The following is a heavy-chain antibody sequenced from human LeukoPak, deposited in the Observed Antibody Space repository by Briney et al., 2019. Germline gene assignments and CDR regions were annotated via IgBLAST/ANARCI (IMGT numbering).Heavy chain of an antibody. CDR3: ARDRSLEGIGWFDP. CDR2: IYYSGST. D-gene: IGHD3-3*01. Sequence: SETLSLTCTVSGGSFSSGSYYWSWIRQPPGKGLEWIGYIYYSGSTNYNPSLKSRVTISVDTSKNQFSLKLSSVTAADTAVYYCARDRSLEGIGWFDPWGQGTLVTVSS. V-gene: IGHV4-61*01. CDR1: GGSFSSGSYY. J-gene: IGHJ5*02.